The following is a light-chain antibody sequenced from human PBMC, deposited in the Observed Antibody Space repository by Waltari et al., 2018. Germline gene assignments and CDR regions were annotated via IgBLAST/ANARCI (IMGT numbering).Light chain of an antibody. CDR2: QDS. V-gene: IGLV3-1*01. J-gene: IGLJ3*02. CDR3: QALGTGAWV. CDR1: ILGNNN. Sequence: SYELTQPPSVSVSPGKTASITCSGDILGNNNASWYQQKTGQSPLLVIYQDSKQPSELPERFSGSKSANAASLTITGTQAMDEADYYCQALGTGAWVFGGGTKLTVL.